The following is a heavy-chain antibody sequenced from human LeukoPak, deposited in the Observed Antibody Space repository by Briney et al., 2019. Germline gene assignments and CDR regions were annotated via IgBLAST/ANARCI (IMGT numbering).Heavy chain of an antibody. Sequence: SETLSFTCAVYGGSFSGYYWSWIRQPPGKGLEWIGEINHSGSTNYNPSLKSRVTISVDTSKNQFSLKLSSVTAADTAVYYCARLHLVSTGWHPMADSWGQGTLVTVSS. D-gene: IGHD6-19*01. CDR2: INHSGST. J-gene: IGHJ4*02. CDR1: GGSFSGYY. CDR3: ARLHLVSTGWHPMADS. V-gene: IGHV4-34*01.